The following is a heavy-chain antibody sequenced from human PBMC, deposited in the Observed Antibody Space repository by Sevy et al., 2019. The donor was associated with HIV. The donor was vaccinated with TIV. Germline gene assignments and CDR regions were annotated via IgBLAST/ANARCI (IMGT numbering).Heavy chain of an antibody. D-gene: IGHD6-25*01. Sequence: SKTLSLTCTVSGGSISTNSYYWGWIRQPPGKGLAWIATIHYSGSTYYNPSLKSRVTISVDTSKDQFSLKLTSVTAADTSVYYCARVSWYSSGWLWFDNWGQGTLVTVSS. CDR2: IHYSGST. CDR1: GGSISTNSYY. V-gene: IGHV4-39*01. CDR3: ARVSWYSSGWLWFDN. J-gene: IGHJ5*02.